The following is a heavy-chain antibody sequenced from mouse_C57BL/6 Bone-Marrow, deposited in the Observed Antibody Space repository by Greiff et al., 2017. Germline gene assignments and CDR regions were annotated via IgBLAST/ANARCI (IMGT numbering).Heavy chain of an antibody. CDR1: GFTFSSYG. V-gene: IGHV5-6*01. D-gene: IGHD2-1*01. CDR2: ISSGGSYT. Sequence: EVQVVESGGDLVKPGGSLKLSCAASGFTFSSYGMSWVRQTPDKRLEWVATISSGGSYTYYTDTVKGRFTISIYTAKNTLYLQLNSQKSEDTAMYYCARPLYYGNYDYARDYGGQGTSVTGSA. CDR3: ARPLYYGNYDYARDY. J-gene: IGHJ4*01.